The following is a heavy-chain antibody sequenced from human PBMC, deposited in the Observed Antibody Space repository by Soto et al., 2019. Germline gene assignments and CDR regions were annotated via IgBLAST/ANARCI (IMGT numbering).Heavy chain of an antibody. D-gene: IGHD3-10*01. CDR3: ARGGTYGDLLIRDRFDP. V-gene: IGHV4-59*01. CDR2: ISYTGRP. CDR1: GGSISNYY. J-gene: IGHJ5*02. Sequence: QVQLQESGPGLVKPSETLSLTCTVSGGSISNYYWSWIRQPPGKGLELIGYISYTGRPNYNPSLESRVTVSVDTTKNQFSLKLSSVTAADTAIYYCARGGTYGDLLIRDRFDPWGQRTLVNVSS.